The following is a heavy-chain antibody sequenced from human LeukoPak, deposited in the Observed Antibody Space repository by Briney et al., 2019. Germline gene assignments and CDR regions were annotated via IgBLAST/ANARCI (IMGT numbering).Heavy chain of an antibody. V-gene: IGHV1-2*02. D-gene: IGHD4/OR15-4a*01. J-gene: IGHJ4*02. CDR2: IIPNSGGT. Sequence: ASVKVSCKASGYTFTSYAMNWVRQAPGQGLEWMGWIIPNSGGTDYAQKFQGRVTMTRDTSISTAYMELSRLRSDDTAVYYCARDLSYGGKDYWGQGTLVTVSS. CDR3: ARDLSYGGKDY. CDR1: GYTFTSYA.